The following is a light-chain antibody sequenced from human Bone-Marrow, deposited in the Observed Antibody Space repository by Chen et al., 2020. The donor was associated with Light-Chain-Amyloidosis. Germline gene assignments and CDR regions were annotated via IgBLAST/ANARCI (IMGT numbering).Light chain of an antibody. CDR3: SAYTITNTLV. Sequence: QSALPQPSSVSGSPGQSLSISCTGTSSDVGGDNHVSWYQQHPDKAPKLMIYEVTNRPSWVPDRVSCSKFVNTASLTISVLQPEDDAEYFCSAYTITNTLVFGSGTKVTVL. CDR2: EVT. V-gene: IGLV2-14*01. J-gene: IGLJ1*01. CDR1: SSDVGGDNH.